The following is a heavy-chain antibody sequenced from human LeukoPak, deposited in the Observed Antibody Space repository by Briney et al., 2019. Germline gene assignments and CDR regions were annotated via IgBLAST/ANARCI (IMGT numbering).Heavy chain of an antibody. D-gene: IGHD2-8*01. CDR1: GFTFSSYW. V-gene: IGHV3-7*01. CDR2: IKQDGSEK. J-gene: IGHJ4*02. Sequence: GGSLRLSCAASGFTFSSYWMSWVRQAPGKGLEWVANIKQDGSEKYYVDSVKGRFTISRDNAKNSLYLQMNSLRAEDTAVYYCARDCWGIKVMDGFDNWGQGTLVTVSS. CDR3: ARDCWGIKVMDGFDN.